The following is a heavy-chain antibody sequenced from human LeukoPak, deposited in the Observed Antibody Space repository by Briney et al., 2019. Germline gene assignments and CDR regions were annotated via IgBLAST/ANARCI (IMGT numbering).Heavy chain of an antibody. Sequence: TGGSLRLSGVASRFTFSNYWMTWVRQAPGKGLERVANINKDGGEKYYMESVKGRFTISRDNAKNSLYLQMNSLTVEDTAVYYCARDMGWQQFDQWGQGTLVTVSS. J-gene: IGHJ4*02. CDR3: ARDMGWQQFDQ. V-gene: IGHV3-7*01. CDR1: RFTFSNYW. D-gene: IGHD5-24*01. CDR2: INKDGGEK.